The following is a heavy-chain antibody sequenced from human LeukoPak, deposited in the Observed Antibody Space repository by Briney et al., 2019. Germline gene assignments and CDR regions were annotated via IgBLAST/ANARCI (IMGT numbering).Heavy chain of an antibody. D-gene: IGHD3-10*01. J-gene: IGHJ5*02. Sequence: PGGSLRLSCAASGFTFSSYGMHWVRQAPGKGLEWVAFIRYDGSNKYYADSVKGRFTISRDNSKNTVYLQMNSLRAEDTATYYCARDIRNYYDSGAYGWFDPWGQGTLVPVSS. CDR2: IRYDGSNK. V-gene: IGHV3-30*02. CDR1: GFTFSSYG. CDR3: ARDIRNYYDSGAYGWFDP.